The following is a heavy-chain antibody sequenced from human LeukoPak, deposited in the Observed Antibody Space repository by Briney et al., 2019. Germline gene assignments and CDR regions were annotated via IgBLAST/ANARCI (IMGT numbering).Heavy chain of an antibody. CDR1: GRVLSRYT. CDR2: IPSDGSNE. D-gene: IGHD2-15*01. V-gene: IGHV3-30-3*01. J-gene: IGHJ6*02. CDR3: ARDRGGPRYCSGGSCYGYYYYGMDV. Sequence: ASGRVLSRYTSQWVRQPPNKGLEWVAVIPSDGSNEYYADSVKGRFTIPRDNSKYTLHLQMNSLRAEGTSVYYGARDRGGPRYCSGGSCYGYYYYGMDVWGQGTTVTVSS.